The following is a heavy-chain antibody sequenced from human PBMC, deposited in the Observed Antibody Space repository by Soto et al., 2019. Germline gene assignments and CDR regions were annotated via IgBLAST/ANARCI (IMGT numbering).Heavy chain of an antibody. CDR2: ISWNSGSI. J-gene: IGHJ4*02. V-gene: IGHV3-9*01. CDR1: GFTFDDYA. Sequence: PGGSLSLACAASGFTFDDYAMHWVRQAPGKGLEWVSGISWNSGSIGYADSVKGRFTISRDNAKNSLYLQMNSLRAEDTALYYCAKGYYDFWSGFSDYWGQGTLVTVSS. CDR3: AKGYYDFWSGFSDY. D-gene: IGHD3-3*01.